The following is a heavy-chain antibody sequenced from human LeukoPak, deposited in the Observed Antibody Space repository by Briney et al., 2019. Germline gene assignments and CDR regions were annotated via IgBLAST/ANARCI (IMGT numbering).Heavy chain of an antibody. CDR2: IKQDGSEK. Sequence: GGSLRLSCAASGFTFSSYWISWVRQAPGKGLEWVANIKQDGSEKYYVDSVKGRFTISRDNAKNSLYLQMNSLRAEDTAVYYCAREARAGSYGSVYFDYWGQGTLVTVSS. CDR3: AREARAGSYGSVYFDY. CDR1: GFTFSSYW. D-gene: IGHD5-18*01. V-gene: IGHV3-7*01. J-gene: IGHJ4*02.